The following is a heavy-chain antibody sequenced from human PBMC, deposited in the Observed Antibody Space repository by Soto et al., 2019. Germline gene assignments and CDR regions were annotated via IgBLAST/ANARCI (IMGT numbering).Heavy chain of an antibody. CDR1: KFSFSSYW. CDR3: VREPWGFSGTWYDY. Sequence: GSLRLSCAASKFSFSSYWMHWVRQVPGKGPAWVSRINHDGSKTEYADSMKGRFTISRDNTKNTLYLQMNSLRVEDTAMYYCVREPWGFSGTWYDYWGQGTLVTVSS. D-gene: IGHD6-13*01. J-gene: IGHJ4*02. V-gene: IGHV3-74*01. CDR2: INHDGSKT.